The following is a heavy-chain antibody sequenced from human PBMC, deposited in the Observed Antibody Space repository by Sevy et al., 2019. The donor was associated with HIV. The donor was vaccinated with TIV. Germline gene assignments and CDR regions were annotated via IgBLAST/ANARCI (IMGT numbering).Heavy chain of an antibody. CDR1: GFTFDHHA. Sequence: GWSLRLSCAASGFTFDHHAMHWVRQTPGKGLEWVSGISWNSASVAYADSVKGRFTISRDNAKKSLYLQMNSLRSEDTALYYCAKVPGYSYGLALWYFDLWGRGTLVTVSS. CDR2: ISWNSASV. J-gene: IGHJ2*01. CDR3: AKVPGYSYGLALWYFDL. D-gene: IGHD5-18*01. V-gene: IGHV3-9*01.